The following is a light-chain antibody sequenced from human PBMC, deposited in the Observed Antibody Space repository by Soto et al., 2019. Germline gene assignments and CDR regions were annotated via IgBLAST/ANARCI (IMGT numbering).Light chain of an antibody. V-gene: IGLV7-46*01. CDR3: SLLYGGAGFV. Sequence: QAVVTQEPSLTVSPGGTVTLTCGSSTGTVTSGHYPYWFQQRPGQAPRTLIYATSNKYSWTPARFSGSLLGGKAALTLSGAQPEDEAEYYCSLLYGGAGFVFGGGTKLTVL. CDR1: TGTVTSGHY. J-gene: IGLJ2*01. CDR2: ATS.